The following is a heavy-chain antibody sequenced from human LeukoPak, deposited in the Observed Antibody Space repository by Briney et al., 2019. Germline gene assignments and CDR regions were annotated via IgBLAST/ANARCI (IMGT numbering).Heavy chain of an antibody. CDR2: IYTSGST. V-gene: IGHV4-4*07. CDR3: ARDRKYSSGWFNFDY. D-gene: IGHD6-19*01. Sequence: SETLSLTCTVSGGSISSYRWSWIRQPAGQGLEWIGRIYTSGSTKYNPSLTSRFTMSVDTSKNPFSLKLSSVTAPDTAVYYCARDRKYSSGWFNFDYWGQGTLVTVSS. CDR1: GGSISSYR. J-gene: IGHJ4*02.